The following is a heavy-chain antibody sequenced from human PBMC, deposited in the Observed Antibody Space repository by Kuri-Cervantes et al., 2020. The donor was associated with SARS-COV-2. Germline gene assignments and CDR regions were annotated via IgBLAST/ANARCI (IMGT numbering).Heavy chain of an antibody. J-gene: IGHJ4*02. Sequence: GGSLRLSCAASGFTFSSYAMSWVRQAPGKGLEWVSAISGSGGSTYYADSVKGRFTISRDNSKNTLYLQMNSLRAEDTAVYYCAKALFYYYDSSGYIDYWGQGTLVTVSS. CDR1: GFTFSSYA. D-gene: IGHD3-22*01. V-gene: IGHV3-23*01. CDR2: ISGSGGST. CDR3: AKALFYYYDSSGYIDY.